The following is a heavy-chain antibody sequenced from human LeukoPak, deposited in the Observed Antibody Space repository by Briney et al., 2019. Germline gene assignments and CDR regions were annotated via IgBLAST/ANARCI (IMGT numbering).Heavy chain of an antibody. CDR1: GFTFSSYA. Sequence: GGSLRLSCAASGFTFSSYAMSWVRQAPGKGLEWVSAISGSGGSTYYADSVKGRFTISRDNSKNTLYLQMNSLRAEDTGVYYCAKDTSVLRPRTSFDYWGQGTLVTVSS. J-gene: IGHJ4*02. D-gene: IGHD3-9*01. CDR2: ISGSGGST. CDR3: AKDTSVLRPRTSFDY. V-gene: IGHV3-23*01.